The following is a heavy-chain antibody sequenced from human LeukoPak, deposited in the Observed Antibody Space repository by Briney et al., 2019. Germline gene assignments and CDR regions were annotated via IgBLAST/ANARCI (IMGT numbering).Heavy chain of an antibody. CDR2: ISWNSGSI. CDR1: GFTFDDYA. D-gene: IGHD4-23*01. V-gene: IGHV3-9*01. J-gene: IGHJ4*02. CDR3: ARVSPYGGNSRFDY. Sequence: GGSLRLSCAASGFTFDDYAMHWVRQAPGKGLEWVSGISWNSGSIGYADSVKGRFTISRDSAKNSLYLQMDSVRPEDTAVYYCARVSPYGGNSRFDYWGQGTLVTVSS.